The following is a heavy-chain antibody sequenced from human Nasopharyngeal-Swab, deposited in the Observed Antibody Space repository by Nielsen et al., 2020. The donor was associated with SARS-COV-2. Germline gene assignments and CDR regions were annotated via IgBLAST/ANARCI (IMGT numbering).Heavy chain of an antibody. CDR1: GFTFSSYA. CDR2: ISGSGGST. Sequence: GGSLRLSCAASGFTFSSYAMSWVRQAPGKGLAWVSAISGSGGSTYYADSVKGRFTISRDKSKNTLYLQMNSPRAEDTAVYYCAKGGAPGSIAAALGYYYGMDVWGQGTTVTVSS. CDR3: AKGGAPGSIAAALGYYYGMDV. J-gene: IGHJ6*02. D-gene: IGHD6-13*01. V-gene: IGHV3-23*01.